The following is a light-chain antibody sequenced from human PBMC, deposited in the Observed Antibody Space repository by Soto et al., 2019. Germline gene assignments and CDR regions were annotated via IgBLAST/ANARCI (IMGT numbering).Light chain of an antibody. CDR2: GAS. J-gene: IGKJ1*01. CDR3: QQRSDRRT. Sequence: EIVLTQSPGTLSLSPGERATLSCRASQSVSTYLAWYQQKLGQAPRLLIYGASNRATGIPARFSGSGSGTDFTLTSSSLEPEDCAVYYCQQRSDRRTFGQGTKVEIK. CDR1: QSVSTY. V-gene: IGKV3-11*01.